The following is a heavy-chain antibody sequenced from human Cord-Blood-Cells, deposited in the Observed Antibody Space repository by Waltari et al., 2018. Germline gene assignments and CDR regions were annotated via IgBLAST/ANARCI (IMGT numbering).Heavy chain of an antibody. CDR3: ARLGMGGDY. D-gene: IGHD7-27*01. CDR1: GGSFSRYY. Sequence: QVQLQQWGAGLLKPSETLSLTRAVDGGSFSRYYWSWIRQPPGKGLEWIGENNYSGSTNYNPSLKSRVTISVDTSKNQFSLKLSSVTAADTAVYYCARLGMGGDYWGQGTLVTVSS. V-gene: IGHV4-34*01. CDR2: NNYSGST. J-gene: IGHJ4*02.